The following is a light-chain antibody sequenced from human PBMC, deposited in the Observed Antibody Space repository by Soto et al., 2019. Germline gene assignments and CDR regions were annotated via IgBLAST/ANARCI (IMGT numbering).Light chain of an antibody. J-gene: IGKJ2*01. CDR1: QTVSSS. CDR3: QQYNNWPPYT. Sequence: EIVLTQSPSTLSFSPGERSTLSFMASQTVSSSLAWYQHKPGQAPRVLIYGASTRAPGIPARFSGSGSGTDFTLTISSLQSEDFAVYYCQQYNNWPPYTFGQGTKVDIK. V-gene: IGKV3-15*01. CDR2: GAS.